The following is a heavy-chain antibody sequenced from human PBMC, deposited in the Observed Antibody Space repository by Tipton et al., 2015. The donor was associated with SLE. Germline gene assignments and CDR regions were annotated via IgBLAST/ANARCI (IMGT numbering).Heavy chain of an antibody. Sequence: LRLSCTVSGGSITSSTFYWGWIRQPPGKGLECVGSTYYSGTTYYNPSLKSRVTISVDTSKNHFSLKLISVTAADTAVYYCAREFLNPVTTVHYYFDLWGRGTPVTVSS. D-gene: IGHD4-11*01. CDR1: GGSITSSTFY. J-gene: IGHJ2*01. CDR2: TYYSGTT. CDR3: AREFLNPVTTVHYYFDL. V-gene: IGHV4-39*07.